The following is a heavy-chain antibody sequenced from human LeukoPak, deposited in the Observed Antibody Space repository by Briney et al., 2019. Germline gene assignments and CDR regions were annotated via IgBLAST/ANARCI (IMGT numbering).Heavy chain of an antibody. Sequence: GRSLRLSCAASGFTFSSYAMNWVRQAPGKGLEWVAVISYDGSNKYYEDSVKGRFTISRDNSKNTLYLQMNSLRAEDTAVYYCARAPLWLGESPFPFDYWGQGTLVT. D-gene: IGHD3-10*01. CDR2: ISYDGSNK. CDR1: GFTFSSYA. J-gene: IGHJ4*02. CDR3: ARAPLWLGESPFPFDY. V-gene: IGHV3-30-3*01.